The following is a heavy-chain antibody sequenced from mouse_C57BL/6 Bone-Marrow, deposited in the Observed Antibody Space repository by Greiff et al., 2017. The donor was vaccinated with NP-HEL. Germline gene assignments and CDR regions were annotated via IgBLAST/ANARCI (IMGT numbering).Heavy chain of an antibody. J-gene: IGHJ3*01. CDR1: GFTFSSYG. V-gene: IGHV5-6*02. CDR2: ISSGGSYT. Sequence: EVKLEESGGDLVKPGGSLKLSCAASGFTFSSYGMSWVRQTPDKRLEWVATISSGGSYTYYPDSVKGRFTISRDNAKNTLYLQMSSLKSEDTAMYYCARHLWFAYWGQGTLVTVSA. CDR3: ARHLWFAY.